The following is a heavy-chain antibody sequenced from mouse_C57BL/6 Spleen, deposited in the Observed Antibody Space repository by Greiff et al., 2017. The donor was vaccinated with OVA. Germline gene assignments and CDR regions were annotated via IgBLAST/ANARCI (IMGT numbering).Heavy chain of an antibody. J-gene: IGHJ3*01. Sequence: EVQLVESGGGLVKPGGSLKLSCAASGFTFSSYAMSWVRQTPEKRLEWVATISDGGSYTYYPDNVKGRFTISRDNAKNNLYLQMSHLKSEDTAMYYCARNYGSSFAYWGKGTLVTVSA. CDR3: ARNYGSSFAY. CDR1: GFTFSSYA. D-gene: IGHD1-1*01. V-gene: IGHV5-4*01. CDR2: ISDGGSYT.